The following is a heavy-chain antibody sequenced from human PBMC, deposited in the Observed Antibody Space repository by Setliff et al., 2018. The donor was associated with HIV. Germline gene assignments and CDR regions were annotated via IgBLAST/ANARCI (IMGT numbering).Heavy chain of an antibody. J-gene: IGHJ4*02. CDR1: GFTFSDYF. CDR2: ISNSSGHT. Sequence: GESLKISCAASGFTFSDYFMAGVRQTPVKGLEWISYISNSSGHTVYADSVKGRFTISRDNAKKSLYLEMNSLRAEDTAVYYCARDRGGNSGGFYDPPLDVWGLGTLVTVSS. CDR3: ARDRGGNSGGFYDPPLDV. D-gene: IGHD1-26*01. V-gene: IGHV3-11*05.